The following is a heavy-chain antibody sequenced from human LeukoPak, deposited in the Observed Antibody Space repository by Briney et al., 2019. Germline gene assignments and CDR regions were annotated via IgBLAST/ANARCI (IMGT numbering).Heavy chain of an antibody. J-gene: IGHJ6*03. CDR2: IYTSGST. CDR3: ARDPAFRSSSDYMDV. Sequence: SETLSLTCTVSGGSISSYYWSWIRQPAGKGLEWIGRIYTSGSTSYNPSLKSRVTMSVDTSKNQFCLKLSSVTAADTAVYYCARDPAFRSSSDYMDVWGKGTTVTVSS. V-gene: IGHV4-4*07. D-gene: IGHD6-13*01. CDR1: GGSISSYY.